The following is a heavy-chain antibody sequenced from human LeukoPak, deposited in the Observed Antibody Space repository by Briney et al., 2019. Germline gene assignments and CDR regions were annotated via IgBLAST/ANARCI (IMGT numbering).Heavy chain of an antibody. Sequence: SETLSLTCTVSGGSISSSSYYWGWIRQPPGKGLEWIGSIYYSGSTYYNPSLKSRVTISVDTSKNQFSLKLSSVTAADTAVYYCARTLRERRRPGVWFGDPTNLYYFDYWGQGTLVTVSS. D-gene: IGHD3-10*01. CDR1: GGSISSSSYY. CDR3: ARTLRERRRPGVWFGDPTNLYYFDY. V-gene: IGHV4-39*07. CDR2: IYYSGST. J-gene: IGHJ4*02.